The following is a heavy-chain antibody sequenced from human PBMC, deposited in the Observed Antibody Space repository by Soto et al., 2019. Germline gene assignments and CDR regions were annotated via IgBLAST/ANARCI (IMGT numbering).Heavy chain of an antibody. J-gene: IGHJ6*01. V-gene: IGHV3-30-3*01. Sequence: QVQLVESGGGVVQPGRSLRLSCAASGFTFSSYVMHRVRQAPGKGLEWVAVISYDGNNKYYADSVKGRFTISRDNSKNTLYLQMNSLRAEDTAVYYCARAGCDGGRCYTLVGLRYGMDVW. CDR3: ARAGCDGGRCYTLVGLRYGMDV. CDR2: ISYDGNNK. CDR1: GFTFSSYV. D-gene: IGHD2-15*01.